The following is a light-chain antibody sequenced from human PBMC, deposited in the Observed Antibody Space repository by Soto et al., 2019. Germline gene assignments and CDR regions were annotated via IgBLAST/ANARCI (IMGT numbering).Light chain of an antibody. CDR1: QSVSSSS. CDR3: HQRQSWPRT. V-gene: IGKV3D-20*02. CDR2: QTS. Sequence: EIVLTQSPGTLSLSPWDRATLSFISSQSVSSSSLAWYQQNPGQAPRLLIYQTSIRAAGIPARFSASGSGTDFTLTISDVQPEDFALYYCHQRQSWPRTFGQGTKVDVK. J-gene: IGKJ1*01.